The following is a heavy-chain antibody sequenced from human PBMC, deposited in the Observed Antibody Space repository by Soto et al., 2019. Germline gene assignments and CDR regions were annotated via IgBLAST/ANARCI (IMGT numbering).Heavy chain of an antibody. Sequence: PGGSLRLPCAASGFTFSRYCMHWGRPAPGNGLEWVAVIWYDGSNKYYADSVKGRFTISRDNSKNTLYLQMNSLRAEDTAVYYCARDKADYGGNLDAFDIWGQGTMVTVSS. CDR1: GFTFSRYC. J-gene: IGHJ3*02. CDR2: IWYDGSNK. CDR3: ARDKADYGGNLDAFDI. V-gene: IGHV3-33*01. D-gene: IGHD4-17*01.